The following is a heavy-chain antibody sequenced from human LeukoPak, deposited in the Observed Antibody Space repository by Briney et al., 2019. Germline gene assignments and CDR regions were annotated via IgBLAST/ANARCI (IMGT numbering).Heavy chain of an antibody. CDR3: AKDAVDTAMKPNYYYYYMDV. D-gene: IGHD5-18*01. CDR2: IWYGGSNK. CDR1: GFTFSSYG. J-gene: IGHJ6*03. V-gene: IGHV3-30*02. Sequence: PGGSLRLSCAASGFTFSSYGMHWVRQAPGKGLEWVAVIWYGGSNKYYADSVKGRFTISRDNSKNTLYLQMNSLRAEDTAVYYCAKDAVDTAMKPNYYYYYMDVWGKGTTVTVSS.